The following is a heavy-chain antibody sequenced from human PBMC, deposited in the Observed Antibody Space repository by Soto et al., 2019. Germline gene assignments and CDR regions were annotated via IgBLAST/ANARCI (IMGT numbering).Heavy chain of an antibody. CDR2: ISSSSSYI. J-gene: IGHJ3*02. D-gene: IGHD2-2*01. V-gene: IGHV3-21*01. CDR3: ARALRSGKQYHQADSFYM. Sequence: GGSLRLSCAASGFTFSSYSMSWVRQAPGKGLEWVSSISSSSSYIYYADSVKGRFTISRDNAKNSLYLQMNSLRAEDTAEYYRARALRSGKQYHQADSFYMWGQGKMLTFSS. CDR1: GFTFSSYS.